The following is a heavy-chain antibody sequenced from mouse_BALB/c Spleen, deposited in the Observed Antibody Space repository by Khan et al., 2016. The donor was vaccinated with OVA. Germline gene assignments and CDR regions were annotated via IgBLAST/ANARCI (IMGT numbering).Heavy chain of an antibody. J-gene: IGHJ2*01. D-gene: IGHD1-1*01. CDR2: INPHIGET. Sequence: VQLQQSGPELVKPGASVKISCKASGYSFTGYFMNWVMQSHGKSLEWIGRINPHIGETFYNPKFKGKATLTVDESSRTAHMELRSLASEDSAVYYGARIYGSDFDYWGQGTTLTVSS. CDR3: ARIYGSDFDY. V-gene: IGHV1-20*02. CDR1: GYSFTGYF.